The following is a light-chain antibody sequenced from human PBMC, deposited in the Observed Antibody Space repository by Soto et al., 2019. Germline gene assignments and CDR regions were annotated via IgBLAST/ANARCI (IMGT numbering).Light chain of an antibody. CDR3: QKYNSAPKT. CDR1: QGFSNF. CDR2: AAS. Sequence: DIHVTQSPSSVSASVGDRVTITCRASQGFSNFLAWYQQKPGKVPKLLIYAASTLQSGVPSRFSGSGSGTDFTLTISSLQPEDVATYYCQKYNSAPKTFGQGTKVDIK. V-gene: IGKV1-27*01. J-gene: IGKJ1*01.